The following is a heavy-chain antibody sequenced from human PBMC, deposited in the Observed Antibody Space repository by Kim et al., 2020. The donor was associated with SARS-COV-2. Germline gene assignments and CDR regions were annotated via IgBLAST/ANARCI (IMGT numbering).Heavy chain of an antibody. J-gene: IGHJ4*02. D-gene: IGHD3-10*01. Sequence: DSVKGRFTISKDNAKNSLYLQMNSLRAEDTALYYCAKGLSPLWFGGLFPYWGQGTLVTVSS. V-gene: IGHV3-9*01. CDR3: AKGLSPLWFGGLFPY.